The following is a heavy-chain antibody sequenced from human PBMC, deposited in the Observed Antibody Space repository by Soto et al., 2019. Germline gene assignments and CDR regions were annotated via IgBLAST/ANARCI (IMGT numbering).Heavy chain of an antibody. CDR1: GGSISSYY. V-gene: IGHV4-59*01. D-gene: IGHD3-3*01. Sequence: SETLSLTCTVSGGSISSYYWSWIRQPPGKGLEWIGDIYYSGSTNYNPSLKSRVTISVDTSKNQFSLKLSSVTAADTAVYYCATGLEDWFDPWGQGTLVTVSS. CDR2: IYYSGST. CDR3: ATGLEDWFDP. J-gene: IGHJ5*02.